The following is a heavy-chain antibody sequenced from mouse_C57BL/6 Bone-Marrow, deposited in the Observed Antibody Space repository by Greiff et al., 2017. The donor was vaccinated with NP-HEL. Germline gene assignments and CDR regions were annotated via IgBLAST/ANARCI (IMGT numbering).Heavy chain of an antibody. Sequence: VQLQQSGAELVRPGTSVKVSCKASGYAFTNYLIEWVKQRPGQGLEWIGVINPGSGGTNYNEKFKGKATLTADKSSSTAYMQLSSLTSEDSAVYFCAREGDGYPYYAMDYWGQGTSVTVSS. CDR3: AREGDGYPYYAMDY. CDR2: INPGSGGT. CDR1: GYAFTNYL. V-gene: IGHV1-54*01. D-gene: IGHD2-3*01. J-gene: IGHJ4*01.